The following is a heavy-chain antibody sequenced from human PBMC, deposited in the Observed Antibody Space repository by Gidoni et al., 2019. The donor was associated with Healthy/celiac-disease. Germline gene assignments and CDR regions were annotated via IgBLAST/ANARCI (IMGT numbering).Heavy chain of an antibody. V-gene: IGHV5-51*01. CDR3: ARQRWGVAATYPHFDY. J-gene: IGHJ4*02. CDR1: GHSVTSYW. CDR2: IYPGDSDT. D-gene: IGHD2-15*01. Sequence: EVQLVQSGAEVKKPGESLKISCKGSGHSVTSYWIGWVRQMPGKGLEWMGIIYPGDSDTRYSPSFQGQVTISADKSISTAYLQWSSLKASDTAMYYCARQRWGVAATYPHFDYWGQGTLVTVSS.